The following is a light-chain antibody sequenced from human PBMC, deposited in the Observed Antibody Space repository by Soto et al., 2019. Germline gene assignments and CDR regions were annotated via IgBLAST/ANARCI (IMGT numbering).Light chain of an antibody. CDR3: QQYGSSPRT. J-gene: IGKJ1*01. CDR1: QSVSSSY. Sequence: EIVLTHSPGTLSLSLGERVTLSCRASQSVSSSYLAWYQQKPGQAPRLLIYGASSRATGIPDRFSGSGSGTDFTLTISRLEPEDFAVYYCQQYGSSPRTFGQGTKVDIK. CDR2: GAS. V-gene: IGKV3-20*01.